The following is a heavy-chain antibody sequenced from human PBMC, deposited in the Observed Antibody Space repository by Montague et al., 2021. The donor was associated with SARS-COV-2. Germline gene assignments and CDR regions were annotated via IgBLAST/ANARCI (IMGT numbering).Heavy chain of an antibody. CDR3: ARGRFYSSHRNGDFEH. J-gene: IGHJ4*02. CDR1: GWCLSSGGHY. CDR2: TYYSGTT. Sequence: TLSLTCTVSGWCLSSGGHYWNWIRQVPGRGLEWIGSTYYSGTTYYNPSLKGRLSISVDTSRNQFSLKVKSLTAADTAKYFCARGRFYSSHRNGDFEHWGQGTLATVSS. D-gene: IGHD5-24*01. V-gene: IGHV4-31*03.